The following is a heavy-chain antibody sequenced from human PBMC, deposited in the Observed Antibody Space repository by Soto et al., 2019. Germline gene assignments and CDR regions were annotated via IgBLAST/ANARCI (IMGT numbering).Heavy chain of an antibody. J-gene: IGHJ3*02. CDR3: ARPFTQQGAFDI. CDR1: GYTFTSYG. CDR2: ISAYNGNT. Sequence: ASVKVSCKASGYTFTSYGISWVRQAPGQGLEWMGWISAYNGNTNYARKLQGRVTMTTDTSTSTAYMELRSLRSDDTAVYYCARPFTQQGAFDIWGQGTMVTVSS. V-gene: IGHV1-18*01.